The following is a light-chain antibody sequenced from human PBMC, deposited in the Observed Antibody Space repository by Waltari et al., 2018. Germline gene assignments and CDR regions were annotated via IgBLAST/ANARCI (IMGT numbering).Light chain of an antibody. CDR2: KAS. V-gene: IGKV1-5*03. CDR3: QQYNSYSRT. Sequence: DIQMTQSPSTLSASVGDRVTSTCRASQSISSWLAWYQQRPGKVPKLLIYKASSLESGVPSRFSGSGSGTEFTLTISSLQPDDFATYYCQQYNSYSRTFGQGTKVEIK. CDR1: QSISSW. J-gene: IGKJ1*01.